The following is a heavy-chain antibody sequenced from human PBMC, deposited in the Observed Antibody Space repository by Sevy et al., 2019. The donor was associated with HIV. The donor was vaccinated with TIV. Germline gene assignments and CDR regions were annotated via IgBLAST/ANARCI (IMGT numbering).Heavy chain of an antibody. J-gene: IGHJ3*02. CDR1: GDSISTSGYS. D-gene: IGHD7-27*01. V-gene: IGHV4-30-2*01. CDR3: AGWGGGAFHI. CDR2: MYYSGSH. Sequence: SETLSLTCGVSGDSISTSGYSWSWIRQPPGKGLEWIGDMYYSGSHFYNPSLHSRVTISFDTSKMQLSLKLTSMTAADTAVYYCAGWGGGAFHIWGQGTMVTVSS.